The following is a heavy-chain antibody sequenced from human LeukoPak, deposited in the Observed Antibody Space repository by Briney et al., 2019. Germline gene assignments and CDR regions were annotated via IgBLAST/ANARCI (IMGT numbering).Heavy chain of an antibody. J-gene: IGHJ6*04. V-gene: IGHV3-53*01. Sequence: PGGSLRLSCAASGFTVSSNFLSWVRQAPGKGLEWVSVIYSGGSTYYADSVKGRFTISRDNSKNTLYLQMNGLRAEDTAVYYCARVGGSSWYDYYYYGMDVWGKGTTVTVSS. CDR1: GFTVSSNF. D-gene: IGHD6-13*01. CDR2: IYSGGST. CDR3: ARVGGSSWYDYYYYGMDV.